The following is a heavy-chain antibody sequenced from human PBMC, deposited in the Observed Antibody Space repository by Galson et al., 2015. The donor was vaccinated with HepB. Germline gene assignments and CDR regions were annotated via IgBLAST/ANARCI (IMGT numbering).Heavy chain of an antibody. V-gene: IGHV3-33*01. CDR2: IWYDGSNK. J-gene: IGHJ3*02. CDR3: ARDGSYYDSSGYRPAAFDI. D-gene: IGHD3-22*01. CDR1: GFTFSSYG. Sequence: SLRLSCAASGFTFSSYGMHWVRQAPGKGLEWVAVIWYDGSNKYYADSVKGRFTISRDNSKNTLYLQMNSLRAEDTAVYYCARDGSYYDSSGYRPAAFDIWGQGTMVTVSS.